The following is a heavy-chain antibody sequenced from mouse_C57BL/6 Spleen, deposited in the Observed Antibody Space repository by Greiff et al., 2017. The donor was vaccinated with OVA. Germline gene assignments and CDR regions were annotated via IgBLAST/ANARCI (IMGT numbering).Heavy chain of an antibody. CDR2: INPNNGGT. CDR3: ARDYIKRGYYFDY. J-gene: IGHJ2*01. V-gene: IGHV1-26*01. Sequence: EVQLQQSGPELVKPGASVKISCKASGYTFTDYYMNWVKQSHGKSLEWIGDINPNNGGTSYNQKFKGKATLTVDKSSSTAYMELRSLTSEDSAVYYCARDYIKRGYYFDYWGQGTTLTVSS. D-gene: IGHD2-12*01. CDR1: GYTFTDYY.